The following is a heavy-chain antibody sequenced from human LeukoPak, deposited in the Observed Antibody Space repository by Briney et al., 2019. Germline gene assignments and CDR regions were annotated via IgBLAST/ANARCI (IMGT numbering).Heavy chain of an antibody. Sequence: GGSLRLCCAASGFTFSNYGMNWVRQAPGKRLEWVSYISSSSDSIYYADSVKGRFTISRDNAENSLYLQMNSLRDEDTAVYYCARAMRSGYDYWGQGTLVTVSS. J-gene: IGHJ4*02. CDR3: ARAMRSGYDY. CDR2: ISSSSDSI. D-gene: IGHD5-12*01. V-gene: IGHV3-48*02. CDR1: GFTFSNYG.